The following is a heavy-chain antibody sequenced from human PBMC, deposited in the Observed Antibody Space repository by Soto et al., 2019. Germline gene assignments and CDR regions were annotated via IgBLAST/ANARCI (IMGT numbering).Heavy chain of an antibody. CDR3: ANRRSSSWYLFDY. CDR1: GGTFSSYA. V-gene: IGHV1-69*06. CDR2: IIPIFGTA. Sequence: SVKVSCKASGGTFSSYAISWVRQAPGQGLEWMGGIIPIFGTANYAQKFQGRVTITADKSTSTAYMELSSLRSEDTAVYYCANRRSSSWYLFDYWGQGTLVTVSS. J-gene: IGHJ4*02. D-gene: IGHD6-13*01.